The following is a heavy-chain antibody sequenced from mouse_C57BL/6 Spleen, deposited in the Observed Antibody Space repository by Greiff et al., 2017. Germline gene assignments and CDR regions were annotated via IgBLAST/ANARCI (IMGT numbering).Heavy chain of an antibody. V-gene: IGHV1-61*01. CDR1: GYTFTSYW. Sequence: QVQLQQPGAELVRPGSSVKLSCKASGYTFTSYWMDWVKQRPGQGLEWIGNIYPSDSETHYNQKFKDKATLTVDKSSSTAYMQLSSLSSVDSAVYYCAREGDGYYGGYYFCAWGHATTLTLSS. CDR2: IYPSDSET. CDR3: AREGDGYYGGYYFCA. D-gene: IGHD2-3*01. J-gene: IGHJ2*01.